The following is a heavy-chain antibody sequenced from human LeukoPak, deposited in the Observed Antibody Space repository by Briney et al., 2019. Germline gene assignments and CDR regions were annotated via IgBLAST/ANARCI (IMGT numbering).Heavy chain of an antibody. Sequence: GESLRISCKASGYTFTDFWIGWVRQMPGKGLEWMGIIFPSDSDTRYSPSFQGQVTISADKSISTPYLQWSSLKASDTAMYYCAREYSGYDSHFDYWGQGTLVTVSS. CDR1: GYTFTDFW. D-gene: IGHD5-12*01. CDR2: IFPSDSDT. J-gene: IGHJ4*02. CDR3: AREYSGYDSHFDY. V-gene: IGHV5-51*01.